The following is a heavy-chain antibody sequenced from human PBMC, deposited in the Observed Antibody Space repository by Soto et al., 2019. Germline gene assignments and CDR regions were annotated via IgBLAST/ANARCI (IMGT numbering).Heavy chain of an antibody. CDR1: GFTVSSNY. Sequence: GGSLRLSCAASGFTVSSNYMSWVRQAPGKGLEWVSVIYSGGSTYYADSVKGRFTISRDNSKNTLYLQMNSLRAEDTAVYYCARGHSSSWYYYYYYGMEVWGQGTTVTVSS. CDR3: ARGHSSSWYYYYYYGMEV. D-gene: IGHD6-13*01. V-gene: IGHV3-53*01. CDR2: IYSGGST. J-gene: IGHJ6*02.